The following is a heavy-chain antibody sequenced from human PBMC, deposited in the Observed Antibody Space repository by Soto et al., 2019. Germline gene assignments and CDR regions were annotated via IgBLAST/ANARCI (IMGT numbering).Heavy chain of an antibody. Sequence: ASVKVSCKASGGTFSSYTISWVRQAPGQGLEWMGRIIPILGIANYAQKFQGRVTITADKSTSTAYMELSSLRSEDTAVYYCAREFRVDYGKLGFDYWGQGTLVTVSS. CDR3: AREFRVDYGKLGFDY. D-gene: IGHD4-17*01. CDR1: GGTFSSYT. J-gene: IGHJ4*02. V-gene: IGHV1-69*02. CDR2: IIPILGIA.